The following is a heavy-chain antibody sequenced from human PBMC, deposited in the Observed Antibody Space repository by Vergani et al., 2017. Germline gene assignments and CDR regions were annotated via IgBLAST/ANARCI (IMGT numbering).Heavy chain of an antibody. CDR1: GFTFDDYD. Sequence: EVQLVESGGGLVQPGRSLRLSCAASGFTFDDYDMHWVRQAPGKGLEWVSGISWNSGSIGYADSVKGRVTISRDNAKNSLYLQMNSLRAEDTALYYCAKGGLSWRGSPDYWGQGTLVTVSS. V-gene: IGHV3-9*01. D-gene: IGHD3-16*02. J-gene: IGHJ4*02. CDR2: ISWNSGSI. CDR3: AKGGLSWRGSPDY.